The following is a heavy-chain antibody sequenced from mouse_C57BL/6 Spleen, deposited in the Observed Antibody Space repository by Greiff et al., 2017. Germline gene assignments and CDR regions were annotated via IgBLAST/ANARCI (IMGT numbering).Heavy chain of an antibody. V-gene: IGHV5-16*01. CDR3: ARVHYSNFDY. D-gene: IGHD2-5*01. CDR2: INYDGSST. CDR1: GFTFSDYY. Sequence: EVQVVESEGGLVQPGSSMKLSCTASGFTFSDYYMAWVRQVPEKGLKWVANINYDGSSTYYLDSLKSRFIISRVNAKNILYLQMSSLKSEDTATYYCARVHYSNFDYWGQGTTLTVSS. J-gene: IGHJ2*01.